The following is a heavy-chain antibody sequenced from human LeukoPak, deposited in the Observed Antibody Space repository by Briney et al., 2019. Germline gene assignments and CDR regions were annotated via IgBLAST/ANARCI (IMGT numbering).Heavy chain of an antibody. CDR1: GFTFSTYG. CDR3: ARVKYGSGSYYNYRNNWFDP. CDR2: IWYDGSNK. Sequence: GGSLRLSCGASGFTFSTYGMQWVRQAPGKGLEWVAVIWYDGSNKYYADSVKGRFTVSRDNSKNTLYLQMNSLRAEDTAVYYCARVKYGSGSYYNYRNNWFDPWGQGTLVTVSS. J-gene: IGHJ5*02. V-gene: IGHV3-33*01. D-gene: IGHD3-10*01.